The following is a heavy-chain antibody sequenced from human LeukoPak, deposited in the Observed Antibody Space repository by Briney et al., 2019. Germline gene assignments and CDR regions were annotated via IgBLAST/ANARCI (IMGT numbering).Heavy chain of an antibody. Sequence: SVKVSCKASGGTFSSYAISWVRQAPGQGLEWMGGIIPIFGTANYAQKFQGRVTITADESTSTAYMELSSLRSEDTAVYYCARGFYGDYRGINLNYFDYWGQGTLVTASS. CDR3: ARGFYGDYRGINLNYFDY. CDR2: IIPIFGTA. D-gene: IGHD4-17*01. V-gene: IGHV1-69*01. J-gene: IGHJ4*02. CDR1: GGTFSSYA.